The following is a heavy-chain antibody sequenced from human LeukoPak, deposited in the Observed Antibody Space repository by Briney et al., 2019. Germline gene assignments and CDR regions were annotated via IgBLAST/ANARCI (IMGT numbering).Heavy chain of an antibody. CDR2: IGSNGGST. J-gene: IGHJ4*02. CDR3: VKSERRAYIVVVPAATFDY. CDR1: GFTFSSYA. V-gene: IGHV3-64D*06. D-gene: IGHD2-2*01. Sequence: QAGGSLRLSCSASGFTFSSYAMHWVRQAPGKGLEYVSAIGSNGGSTYYADSVKGRFTISRDNSKNTLYLQMSSLRAEDTAVYYCVKSERRAYIVVVPAATFDYWGQGTLVTVSS.